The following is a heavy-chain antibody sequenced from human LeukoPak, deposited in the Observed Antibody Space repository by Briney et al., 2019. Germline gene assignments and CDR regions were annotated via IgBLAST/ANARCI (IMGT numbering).Heavy chain of an antibody. V-gene: IGHV4-34*01. CDR2: INHSGST. Sequence: SETLSLTCAVYGGSFSGYYWSWIRQPPGKGLEWIGEINHSGSTNYNPSLKSRVTISVDTSKNQFSLKLSSVAAADTAVYYCARAGYSGYDFDYWGQGTLVTVSS. J-gene: IGHJ4*02. D-gene: IGHD5-12*01. CDR1: GGSFSGYY. CDR3: ARAGYSGYDFDY.